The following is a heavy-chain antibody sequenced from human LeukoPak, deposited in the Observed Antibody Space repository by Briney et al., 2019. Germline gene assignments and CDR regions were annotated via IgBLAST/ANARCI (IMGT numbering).Heavy chain of an antibody. CDR1: GGSISSSSYY. J-gene: IGHJ5*02. CDR3: ARRALSHGFDP. CDR2: IYYSGST. V-gene: IGHV4-39*01. Sequence: SETLSLTCTVSGGSISSSSYYWGWIRQPPGKGLEWIGSIYYSGSTYYNPSLKSRVTISVDTSKNQFSLKLSSVTAADTAVYYCARRALSHGFDPWGQGTLVTVSS.